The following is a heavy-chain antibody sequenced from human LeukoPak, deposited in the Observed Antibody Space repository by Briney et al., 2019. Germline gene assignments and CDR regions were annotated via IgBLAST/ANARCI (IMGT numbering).Heavy chain of an antibody. CDR1: GGSISSNNW. Sequence: PSETLSLTCAVSGGSISSNNWWSWVRQPPGKGLEWIGEIYHSGSTNYNPSLKSRVTISVDKSKNEFSLKLNPVTAADTAVYYCVKAAPGTDNWFDPWGQGTLVTVSS. V-gene: IGHV4-4*02. J-gene: IGHJ5*02. D-gene: IGHD6-13*01. CDR2: IYHSGST. CDR3: VKAAPGTDNWFDP.